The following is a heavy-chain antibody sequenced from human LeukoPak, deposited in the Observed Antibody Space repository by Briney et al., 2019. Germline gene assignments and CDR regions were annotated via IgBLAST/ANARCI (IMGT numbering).Heavy chain of an antibody. V-gene: IGHV3-23*01. CDR1: GFTFSSYA. D-gene: IGHD2-15*01. Sequence: GGSLRLSCAASGFTFSSYAMSWVRQAPGKGLEWVSAISGSGGSTYYADSVKGRFTISRDNSKNTLYLQMNSLRAEDTAVYYCAKGITNGYCSGGSCLGAFDIWGQGTMVTVSS. CDR3: AKGITNGYCSGGSCLGAFDI. CDR2: ISGSGGST. J-gene: IGHJ3*02.